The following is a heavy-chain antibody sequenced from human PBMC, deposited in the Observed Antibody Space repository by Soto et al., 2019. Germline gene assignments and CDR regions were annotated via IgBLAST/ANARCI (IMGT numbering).Heavy chain of an antibody. CDR2: MYYSGST. D-gene: IGHD2-21*02. Sequence: QVQLQESGPGLLKPSETLSLTCTVSGGSVSSGRYYWSRIRQPPGKGLECIGYMYYSGSTNYNPSLTSRVTTSIDTPKNQFSLKLSSVTAADTAVYYCARGGGNSARDAFDIWGQGTMVTVSS. J-gene: IGHJ3*02. CDR1: GGSVSSGRYY. V-gene: IGHV4-61*01. CDR3: ARGGGNSARDAFDI.